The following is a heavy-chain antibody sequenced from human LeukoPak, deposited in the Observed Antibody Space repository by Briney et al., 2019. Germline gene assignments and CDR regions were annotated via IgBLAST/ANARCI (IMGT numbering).Heavy chain of an antibody. D-gene: IGHD1-26*01. CDR2: INHSGST. CDR1: GGSFSGYY. CDR3: ARLMWGSYYYYGMDV. Sequence: SETLSLTCAVYGGSFSGYYWSWIRQPPGKGLEWIGEINHSGSTNYNPSLKSRVTISVDTSKNQLSLKLSSVTAADTAVYYCARLMWGSYYYYGMDVWGQGTTVTVSS. J-gene: IGHJ6*02. V-gene: IGHV4-34*01.